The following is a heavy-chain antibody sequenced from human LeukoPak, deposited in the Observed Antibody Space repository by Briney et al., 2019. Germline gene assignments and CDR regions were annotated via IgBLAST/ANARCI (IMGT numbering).Heavy chain of an antibody. CDR3: ARVSLGIVGAYYYYYYGMDV. D-gene: IGHD1-26*01. CDR1: GGFVSGFSNY. Sequence: SETLSLTCTVSGGFVSGFSNYWNWIRQPPGKGLEWIGLIYNDGSTKYNPSLRSRVTISMGASRNHFSLTLSSVTAADTAVYYCARVSLGIVGAYYYYYYGMDVWGQGTTVTVSS. J-gene: IGHJ6*02. V-gene: IGHV4-61*03. CDR2: IYNDGST.